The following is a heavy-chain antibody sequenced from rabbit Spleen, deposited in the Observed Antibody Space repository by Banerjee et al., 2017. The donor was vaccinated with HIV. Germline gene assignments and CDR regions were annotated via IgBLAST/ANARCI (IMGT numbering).Heavy chain of an antibody. CDR3: ARDLTDVIGWNFGW. CDR2: IYVGSSGTT. CDR1: GVSLNDKDV. J-gene: IGHJ3*01. V-gene: IGHV1S45*01. Sequence: QEQLVESGGGLVKPEGSLTLTCKASGVSLNDKDVMCWVRQAPGKGLEWIACIYVGSSGTTYYAGWAKGRFTFSKTSSTTVTLEMTSLTAADTATYFCARDLTDVIGWNFGWWGQGTLVTVS. D-gene: IGHD4-1*01.